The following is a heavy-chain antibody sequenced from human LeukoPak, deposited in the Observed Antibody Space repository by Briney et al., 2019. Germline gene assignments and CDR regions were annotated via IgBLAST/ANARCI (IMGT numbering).Heavy chain of an antibody. V-gene: IGHV4-39*01. CDR2: IYYSGST. CDR1: GGSISNYY. J-gene: IGHJ4*02. D-gene: IGHD1-26*01. Sequence: SETLSLTCTVSGGSISNYYWTWIRQPPGKGLEWIGSIYYSGSTYYNPSLKSRVTISVDTSKNQFSLKLSSVTAADTAVYYCARLSGAQLNSGSFTLRDYWGQGTLVTVSS. CDR3: ARLSGAQLNSGSFTLRDY.